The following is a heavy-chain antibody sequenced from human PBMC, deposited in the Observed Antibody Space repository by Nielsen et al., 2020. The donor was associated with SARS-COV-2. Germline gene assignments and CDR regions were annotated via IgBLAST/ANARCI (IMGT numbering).Heavy chain of an antibody. D-gene: IGHD5-24*01. CDR2: INPSGVGT. Sequence: ASVKVSCKASGYTFSSYHMHWVRQAPGQGLEWMGIINPSGVGTSYAQKFQGRVTMTRNTSISTAYMELSSLRSEDTAVYYCARRRDGYNNFDYWGQGTLVTVSS. V-gene: IGHV1-46*01. J-gene: IGHJ4*02. CDR1: GYTFSSYH. CDR3: ARRRDGYNNFDY.